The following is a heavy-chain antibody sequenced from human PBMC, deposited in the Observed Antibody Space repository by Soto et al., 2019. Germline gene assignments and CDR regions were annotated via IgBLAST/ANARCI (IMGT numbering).Heavy chain of an antibody. D-gene: IGHD3-10*01. J-gene: IGHJ5*02. Sequence: PGGSLRLSCAASGFTFSSYAMCWVRQAPGKGLEWVSAISGSGGSRYYADSVKGRFTISRDNSKNTLYLQMNSLRAEDTAVYYCAKGTMVRGPVWCDPWGQGTMGTVSS. CDR1: GFTFSSYA. CDR3: AKGTMVRGPVWCDP. CDR2: ISGSGGSR. V-gene: IGHV3-23*01.